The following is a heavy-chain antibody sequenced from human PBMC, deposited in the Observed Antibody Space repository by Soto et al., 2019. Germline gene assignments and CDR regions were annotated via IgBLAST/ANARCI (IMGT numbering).Heavy chain of an antibody. CDR3: AKGRSYYGSGSYVLDY. CDR1: GFTFSSYA. V-gene: IGHV3-23*01. Sequence: LRLSCAASGFTFSSYAMSWVRQAPGKGLEWVSAISGSGGSTYYADSVKGRFTISRDNSKNTLYLQMNSLRAEDTAVYYCAKGRSYYGSGSYVLDYWGQGTLVTVSS. D-gene: IGHD3-10*01. J-gene: IGHJ4*02. CDR2: ISGSGGST.